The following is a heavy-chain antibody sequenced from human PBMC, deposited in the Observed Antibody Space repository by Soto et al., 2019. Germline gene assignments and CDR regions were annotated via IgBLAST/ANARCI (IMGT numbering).Heavy chain of an antibody. V-gene: IGHV1-18*01. CDR1: RYIFTNYG. CDR2: ITTYNGNT. CDR3: ARALTGYGMDV. Sequence: ASVKVSCKAVRYIFTNYGVSWERQAPGQGLEWMGWITTYNGNTEYAQKFQGRVTMTTDASTSTAYMELGSLRSDDTAIYYCARALTGYGMDVWGQGTTVTVSS. J-gene: IGHJ6*02.